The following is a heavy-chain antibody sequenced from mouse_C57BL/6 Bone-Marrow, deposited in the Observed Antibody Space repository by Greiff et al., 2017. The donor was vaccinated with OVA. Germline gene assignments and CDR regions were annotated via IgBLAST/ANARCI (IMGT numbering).Heavy chain of an antibody. J-gene: IGHJ3*01. V-gene: IGHV1-55*01. D-gene: IGHD4-1*01. CDR1: GYTFTSYW. CDR3: ARPLSNWTWFAY. Sequence: VKLQQPGAELVKPGASVKMSCKASGYTFTSYWITWVKQRPGQGLEWIGDIYPGSGSTNYNEKFKSKATLTVDTSSSTAYMQLSSLTSEDSAVYYCARPLSNWTWFAYWGQGTLVTVSA. CDR2: IYPGSGST.